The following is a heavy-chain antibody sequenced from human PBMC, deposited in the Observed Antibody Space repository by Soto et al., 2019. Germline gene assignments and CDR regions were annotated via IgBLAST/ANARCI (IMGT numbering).Heavy chain of an antibody. D-gene: IGHD2-8*01. CDR2: ISGSGTRT. CDR3: AKDMLLSFDYYYYGMDV. Sequence: EVQLLESGAGLVQPGGSPRLSCAASGFAFSTYAMNWVRQAPGKGLEWVSAISGSGTRTYYADSVKGRFTISRDNSKNTLYLQMSSLRAEDTAVYYCAKDMLLSFDYYYYGMDVWGQGTTVTVSS. CDR1: GFAFSTYA. J-gene: IGHJ6*02. V-gene: IGHV3-23*01.